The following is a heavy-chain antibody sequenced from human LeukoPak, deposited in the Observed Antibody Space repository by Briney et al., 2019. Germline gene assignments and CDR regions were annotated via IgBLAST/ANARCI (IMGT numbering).Heavy chain of an antibody. CDR3: ARDQASYCSSTSCYAEMGY. J-gene: IGHJ4*02. D-gene: IGHD2-2*01. CDR1: GYTFTSYG. CDR2: ISAYNGNT. Sequence: ASVKVSCKASGYTFTSYGISWVRQAPGQGLEWMGWISAYNGNTNYAQKLQGRVTMTTDTSTSTAYMELRSLRSDDTAVYYCARDQASYCSSTSCYAEMGYWGQGTLVTVSS. V-gene: IGHV1-18*01.